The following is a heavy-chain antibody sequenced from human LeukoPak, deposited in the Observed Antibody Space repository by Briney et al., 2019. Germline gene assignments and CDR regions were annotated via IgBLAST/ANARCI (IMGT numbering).Heavy chain of an antibody. J-gene: IGHJ4*02. CDR2: IIPIFGTA. Sequence: RASVKVSCKASGGTFSSYAISWARQAPGQGLEWMGGIIPIFGTANCAQKFQGRVTITADKSTSTAYMELSSLRSEDTAVYYCARGFPPSYSGSYFDYWGQGALVTVSS. CDR1: GGTFSSYA. CDR3: ARGFPPSYSGSYFDY. D-gene: IGHD1-26*01. V-gene: IGHV1-69*06.